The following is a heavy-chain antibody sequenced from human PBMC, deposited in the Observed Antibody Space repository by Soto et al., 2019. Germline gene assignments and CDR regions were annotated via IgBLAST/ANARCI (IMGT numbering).Heavy chain of an antibody. CDR3: ARVRAVAGKSQFFDY. D-gene: IGHD6-19*01. CDR2: IYHSGST. Sequence: PSETLSLTCAVSGGSISSSNWWSWVRQPPGKGLEWIGEIYHSGSTNYNPSLKSRVTISVDKSKNQFSLKLSSVTAADTAVYYCARVRAVAGKSQFFDYWGQGTLVTVSS. V-gene: IGHV4-4*02. J-gene: IGHJ4*02. CDR1: GGSISSSNW.